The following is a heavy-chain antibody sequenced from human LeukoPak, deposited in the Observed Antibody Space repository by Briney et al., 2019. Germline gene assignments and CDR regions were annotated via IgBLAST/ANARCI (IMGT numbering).Heavy chain of an antibody. CDR2: INQDGSEK. V-gene: IGHV3-7*01. CDR3: ASNDYYDSSGYYGGFDY. CDR1: GFTFSSYW. Sequence: GGSLRLSCAASGFTFSSYWMSWVRQAPGKGLEGVADINQDGSEKYYVDSVKGRFTISRDNAKNSLYLQMNSLRAEDTAVYYCASNDYYDSSGYYGGFDYWGQGTLVTVSS. J-gene: IGHJ4*02. D-gene: IGHD3-22*01.